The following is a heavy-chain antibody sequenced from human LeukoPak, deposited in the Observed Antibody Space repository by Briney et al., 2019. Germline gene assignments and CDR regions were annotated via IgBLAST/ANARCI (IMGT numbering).Heavy chain of an antibody. Sequence: PGGSLRLSCAASGSTFTRNAMAWVRQAPGKGLEWVSAIDGSGGTTFYADSVKGRVTISRVQSTNTVYLQMNSLRADDTAVYYCAKAHCSSTSCSRADNWGQGTLVTVSS. J-gene: IGHJ4*02. CDR3: AKAHCSSTSCSRADN. D-gene: IGHD2-2*01. CDR2: IDGSGGTT. CDR1: GSTFTRNA. V-gene: IGHV3-23*01.